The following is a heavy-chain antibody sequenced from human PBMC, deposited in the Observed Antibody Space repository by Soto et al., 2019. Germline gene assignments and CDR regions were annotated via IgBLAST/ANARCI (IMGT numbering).Heavy chain of an antibody. D-gene: IGHD6-6*01. CDR2: ISSSSSYI. V-gene: IGHV3-21*04. CDR1: GFTFSSYS. J-gene: IGHJ5*02. Sequence: LRLSCAASGFTFSSYSMNWVRQAPGKGLEWVSSISSSSSYIYYADSVKGRFTISRDNAKNSLYLQMNSLRAEDTAVYYCARDREQLDPWFDPWGQGTLVTVPS. CDR3: ARDREQLDPWFDP.